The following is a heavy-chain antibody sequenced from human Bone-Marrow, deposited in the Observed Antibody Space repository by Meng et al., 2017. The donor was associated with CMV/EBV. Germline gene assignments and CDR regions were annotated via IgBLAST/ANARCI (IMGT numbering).Heavy chain of an antibody. V-gene: IGHV4-34*01. J-gene: IGHJ4*02. D-gene: IGHD6-13*01. CDR1: GGSFSGYY. Sequence: SETLSLTCAVYGGSFSGYYWSWIRQAPGKGLGWIGEINQSGSTNYNPSLKSRVTISVDTSKNQFSLKLSSVTAADTAVYYCARRGVIGSSWYHYRGQRTLVAASS. CDR3: ARRGVIGSSWYHY. CDR2: INQSGST.